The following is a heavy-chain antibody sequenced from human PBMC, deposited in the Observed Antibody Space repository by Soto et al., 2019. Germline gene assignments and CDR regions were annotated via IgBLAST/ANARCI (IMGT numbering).Heavy chain of an antibody. CDR1: GFTFTTYW. V-gene: IGHV3-23*01. Sequence: SLRLSCTASGFTFTTYWMSWVRQAPGKGLEWVSAISYGGGTTYYADSVKGRFTISRDNSKNTLYLQMNSLRAEDTAVYYCAKNPGYYYDSTGYHFDYWGQGTLVTVSS. CDR2: ISYGGGTT. D-gene: IGHD3-22*01. J-gene: IGHJ4*02. CDR3: AKNPGYYYDSTGYHFDY.